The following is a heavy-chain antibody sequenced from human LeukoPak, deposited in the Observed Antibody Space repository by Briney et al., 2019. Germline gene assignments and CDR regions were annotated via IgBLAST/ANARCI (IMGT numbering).Heavy chain of an antibody. V-gene: IGHV3-9*03. J-gene: IGHJ3*02. CDR1: GFTFDDYA. CDR3: AKDELVASDFTGAFDI. D-gene: IGHD2-8*02. CDR2: ISWNSGSI. Sequence: GGSLRLSCAASGFTFDDYAMHWVRQAPGKGLEWVSGISWNSGSIDYADSVKGRFTISRDNAKNSLYLQMNSLRAEDMALYYCAKDELVASDFTGAFDIWGQGTMVTVSS.